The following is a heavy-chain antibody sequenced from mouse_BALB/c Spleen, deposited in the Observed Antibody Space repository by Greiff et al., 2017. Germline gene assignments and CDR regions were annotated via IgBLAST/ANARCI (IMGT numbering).Heavy chain of an antibody. Sequence: QVQLQQSGAELVRPGTSVKVSCKASGYAFTNYLIEWVKQRPGQGLEWIGWIYPGDGSTKYNEKFKGKATLTADKSSSTAYMQLSSLTSENSAVYFCARRGRYDDFDVWGAGTTVTVSS. J-gene: IGHJ1*01. V-gene: IGHV1-54*01. CDR1: GYAFTNYL. CDR2: IYPGDGST. D-gene: IGHD2-14*01. CDR3: ARRGRYDDFDV.